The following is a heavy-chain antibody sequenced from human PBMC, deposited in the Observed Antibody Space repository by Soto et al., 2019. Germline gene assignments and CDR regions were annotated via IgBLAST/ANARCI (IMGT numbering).Heavy chain of an antibody. V-gene: IGHV3-64*01. CDR1: GFTFSSYA. CDR2: ISSNGGST. D-gene: IGHD3-3*01. J-gene: IGHJ6*03. CDR3: ASTIFGFVKVSYYYYYMDV. Sequence: LRLSCAASGFTFSSYAMHWVRQAPGKGLEYVSAISSNGGSTYYANSVKGRFTISRDNSKNTLYLQMGSLRAEDMAVYYCASTIFGFVKVSYYYYYMDVWGKGTSVTVSS.